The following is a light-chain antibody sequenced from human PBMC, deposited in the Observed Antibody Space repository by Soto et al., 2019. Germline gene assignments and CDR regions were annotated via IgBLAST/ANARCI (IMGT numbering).Light chain of an antibody. CDR1: SSDVGGYNY. J-gene: IGLJ1*01. CDR3: SSYTSSSTLLDV. CDR2: DVS. V-gene: IGLV2-14*01. Sequence: QSVLTQPASVSGSPGQSITISCTGTSSDVGGYNYVSWYQQHPGKAPKLMMYDVSNRPSGVSNRFSGSKSGNTASLTISGLQAGDEADYYCSSYTSSSTLLDVFGTGSKLTVL.